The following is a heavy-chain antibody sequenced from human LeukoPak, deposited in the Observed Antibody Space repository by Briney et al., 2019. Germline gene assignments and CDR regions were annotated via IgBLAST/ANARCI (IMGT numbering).Heavy chain of an antibody. V-gene: IGHV4-59*12. D-gene: IGHD2-8*01. CDR3: AREVVLMVYAIPNMPNWFDP. Sequence: PSETLSLTRTVSGGSISSYYWSWTRQPPGKGLKWIGYIYYSGSTNYNPSLKSRVTISVDTSKNQFSLKLSSVTAADTAVYYCAREVVLMVYAIPNMPNWFDPWGQGTLVTVSS. CDR2: IYYSGST. CDR1: GGSISSYY. J-gene: IGHJ5*02.